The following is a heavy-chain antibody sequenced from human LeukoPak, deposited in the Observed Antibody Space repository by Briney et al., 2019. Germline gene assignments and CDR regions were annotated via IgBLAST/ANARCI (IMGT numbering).Heavy chain of an antibody. J-gene: IGHJ4*02. D-gene: IGHD4-17*01. V-gene: IGHV1-2*02. CDR3: ARELGYGDTRGEL. CDR1: GYTFTGYY. Sequence: ASVKVSCKASGYTFTGYYMHWVRQAPGQGLEWMGWINPDSGGTYYVQKFQGRVTMTRDTSISAACMELSRPRSDDTAVYYCARELGYGDTRGELWGQGTLVTVSS. CDR2: INPDSGGT.